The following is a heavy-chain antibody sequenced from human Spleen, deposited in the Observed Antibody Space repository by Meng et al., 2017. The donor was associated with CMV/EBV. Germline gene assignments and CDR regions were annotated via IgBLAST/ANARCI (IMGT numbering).Heavy chain of an antibody. V-gene: IGHV3-30*04. J-gene: IGHJ4*02. D-gene: IGHD6-13*01. Sequence: CAATGFTFSNYAFHWVRQAPGKGLEWVAIISYDGSIKYYADSVKGRFTISRDNSKNTLFLQMNSLRAEDTAVYYCAILIIAAADNFDYWGQGTLVTVSS. CDR3: AILIIAAADNFDY. CDR2: ISYDGSIK. CDR1: GFTFSNYA.